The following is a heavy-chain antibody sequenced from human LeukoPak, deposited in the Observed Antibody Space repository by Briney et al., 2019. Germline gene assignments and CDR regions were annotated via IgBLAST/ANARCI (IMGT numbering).Heavy chain of an antibody. D-gene: IGHD3-10*01. J-gene: IGHJ5*02. V-gene: IGHV1-8*01. Sequence: ASVKVSCKASGYTFTSYDINWVRQATGQGLEWMGWMNPNSGNTGYAQKFQGRVTMTRNTSISTAYMELSSLRSEDTAVYCCARGRGFGELFARGWFDPWGQGTLVTVSS. CDR2: MNPNSGNT. CDR1: GYTFTSYD. CDR3: ARGRGFGELFARGWFDP.